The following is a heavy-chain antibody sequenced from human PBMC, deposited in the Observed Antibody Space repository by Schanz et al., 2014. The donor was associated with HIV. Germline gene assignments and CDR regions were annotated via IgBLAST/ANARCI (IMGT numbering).Heavy chain of an antibody. D-gene: IGHD2-15*01. J-gene: IGHJ4*02. CDR1: GDTISNYA. Sequence: EVQVLESGGCLVQPGGSLRLSCAASGDTISNYAMTWVRQAPGKGLEWVSVICGSDNTTYYADSVKGRFTISRDNSKNMLYLQMNSLRAEDTAVYYCARENRGSCYSAADSWGQGAQVTVSP. CDR2: ICGSDNTT. CDR3: ARENRGSCYSAADS. V-gene: IGHV3-23*01.